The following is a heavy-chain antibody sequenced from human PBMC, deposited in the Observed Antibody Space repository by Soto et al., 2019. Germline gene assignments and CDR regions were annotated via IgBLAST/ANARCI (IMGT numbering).Heavy chain of an antibody. V-gene: IGHV3-33*01. CDR1: GFTFSSYG. CDR3: ARDNLDDYAHIVDI. CDR2: IWYDGSNK. D-gene: IGHD4-17*01. J-gene: IGHJ3*02. Sequence: QVQLVESGGGVVQPGRSLRLSCAASGFTFSSYGMHWVRQAPGKGLEWVAVIWYDGSNKYYADSVKGRFTISRDNSKNTLYLQMNSLRAEDTAVYYCARDNLDDYAHIVDIWGQGTMVTVSS.